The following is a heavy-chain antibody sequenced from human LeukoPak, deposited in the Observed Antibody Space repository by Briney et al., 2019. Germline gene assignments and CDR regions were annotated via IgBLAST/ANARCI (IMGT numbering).Heavy chain of an antibody. CDR1: GGSISSYY. V-gene: IGHV4-59*01. J-gene: IGHJ5*02. D-gene: IGHD3-3*01. CDR2: IYYSGST. CDR3: ARVVDDFWSGYYTAGNWFDP. Sequence: SETLSLTCTVSGGSISSYYWSWIRQPPGEGLEWIGYIYYSGSTNYNPSLKSRVTISVDTSKNQFSLKLSSVTAADTAVYYCARVVDDFWSGYYTAGNWFDPWGQGTLVTVSS.